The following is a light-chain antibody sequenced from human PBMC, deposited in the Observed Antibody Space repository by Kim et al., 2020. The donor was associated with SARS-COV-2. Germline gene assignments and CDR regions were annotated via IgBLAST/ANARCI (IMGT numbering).Light chain of an antibody. CDR3: QAWDSSVV. CDR1: TFGHKY. Sequence: SVSPGQTATITCSGDTFGHKYASWYQQKPGQSPLLVIYQDSRRPSGIPERFSGSNSGNTATLTISGTQAMDEAAYYCQAWDSSVVFGGGTQLTVL. J-gene: IGLJ3*02. V-gene: IGLV3-1*01. CDR2: QDS.